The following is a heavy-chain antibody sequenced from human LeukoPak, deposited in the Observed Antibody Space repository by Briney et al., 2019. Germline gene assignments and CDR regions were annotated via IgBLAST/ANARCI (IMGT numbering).Heavy chain of an antibody. CDR3: ARLGDGYELDY. CDR1: GGSISSYY. V-gene: IGHV4-59*08. CDR2: IYYSGST. Sequence: SEILSLTCTVSGGSISSYYWSWIRQPPGKGLEWIGYIYYSGSTNYNPSLKSRVTISVDTSKNQFSLKLSSVTAADTAVYYCARLGDGYELDYWGQGTLVTVSS. D-gene: IGHD2-21*01. J-gene: IGHJ4*02.